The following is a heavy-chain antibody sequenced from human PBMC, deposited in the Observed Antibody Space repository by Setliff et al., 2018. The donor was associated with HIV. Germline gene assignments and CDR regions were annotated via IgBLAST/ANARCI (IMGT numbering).Heavy chain of an antibody. D-gene: IGHD2-15*01. CDR3: ARAGVVVAATSYYYGMDV. J-gene: IGHJ6*02. V-gene: IGHV1-46*01. Sequence: GASVKVSCKASGYTFTNYYMHWVRQAPGQGLEWMGIINPSGGSTSYAQKFQGRVTMTRDTSTSTVYMELSSLRSEDTAVYYCARAGVVVAATSYYYGMDVWGQGTTVTVSS. CDR2: INPSGGST. CDR1: GYTFTNYY.